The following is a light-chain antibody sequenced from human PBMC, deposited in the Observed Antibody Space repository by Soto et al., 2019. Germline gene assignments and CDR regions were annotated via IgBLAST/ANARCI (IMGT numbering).Light chain of an antibody. J-gene: IGKJ1*01. CDR2: DAS. CDR1: QSVRIY. Sequence: EIVLTQSPATLSLSPWERASLSCRASQSVRIYLAWYQHRPGQAPRLLIYDASKRATGIPARFSGSGSGTDFTLTISRLEPEDSGVYYCQQRSNWPTFGQGTKVDIK. CDR3: QQRSNWPT. V-gene: IGKV3-11*01.